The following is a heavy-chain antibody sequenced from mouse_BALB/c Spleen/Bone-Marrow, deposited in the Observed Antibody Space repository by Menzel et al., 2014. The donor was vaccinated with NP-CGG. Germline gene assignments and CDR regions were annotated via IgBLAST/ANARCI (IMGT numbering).Heavy chain of an antibody. V-gene: IGHV6-6*02. Sequence: EVKLVESGGGLVQPGGSMKLSCVASGFTFSNYWMNWVRQSPEKGLDWVAEIRLKSNNYATHYAESVKGRFTISRDDSKSSVYLQMNNVRAEDTSIYYGTTGFAYWGQGTLVTVSA. CDR3: TTGFAY. CDR2: IRLKSNNYAT. J-gene: IGHJ3*01. CDR1: GFTFSNYW.